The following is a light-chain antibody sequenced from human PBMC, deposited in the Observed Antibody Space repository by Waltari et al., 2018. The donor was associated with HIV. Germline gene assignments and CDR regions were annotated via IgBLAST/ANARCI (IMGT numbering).Light chain of an antibody. Sequence: VTLTCGSSTGPVTSGHHPYWFQQKSGQAPRTLIYDTFNKHSWTPARFSGSLLGGKAALTLSGAQPEDEAEYFCLLSFAGARPVVFGGGTNLTVL. J-gene: IGLJ2*01. CDR2: DTF. V-gene: IGLV7-46*01. CDR3: LLSFAGARPVV. CDR1: TGPVTSGHH.